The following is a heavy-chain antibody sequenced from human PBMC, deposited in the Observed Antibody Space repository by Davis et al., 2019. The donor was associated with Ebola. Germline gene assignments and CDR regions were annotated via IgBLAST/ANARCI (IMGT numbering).Heavy chain of an antibody. J-gene: IGHJ4*02. CDR3: ARRRTTYDDVRYFDY. V-gene: IGHV4-34*01. Sequence: ESLKISCAGSGFTFSSYTMNWVRQAPGKGLEWIGEITHTGSTNYNPSLKSRFTMSVDMSNSQISLKLYSVTAADTALYFCARRRTTYDDVRYFDYWGQGTLVTVSS. D-gene: IGHD4-17*01. CDR1: GFTFSSYT. CDR2: ITHTGST.